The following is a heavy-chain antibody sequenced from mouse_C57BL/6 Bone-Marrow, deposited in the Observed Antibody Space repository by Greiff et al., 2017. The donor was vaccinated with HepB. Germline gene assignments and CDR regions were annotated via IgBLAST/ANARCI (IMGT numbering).Heavy chain of an antibody. Sequence: VQLQQSGTVLARPGASVKMSCKTSGYTFTSYWMHWVKQRPGQGLEWIGAIYPGNSDTSYNQKFKGKAKLTAVTSASTAYMERSSLTNEDAAVYYCTSDLLWSFAYWGQGTLVTVSA. D-gene: IGHD2-1*01. J-gene: IGHJ3*01. CDR3: TSDLLWSFAY. V-gene: IGHV1-5*01. CDR2: IYPGNSDT. CDR1: GYTFTSYW.